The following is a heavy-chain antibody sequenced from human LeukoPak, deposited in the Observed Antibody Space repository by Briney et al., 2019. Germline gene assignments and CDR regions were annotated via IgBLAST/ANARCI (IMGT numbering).Heavy chain of an antibody. CDR2: IYFSGST. CDR3: ARHRDPFDY. D-gene: IGHD3-10*01. Sequence: SETLSLTCTVSGGSISSSRYYWGWIRQPPGKGLEWIGSIYFSGSTYYNPSLKSRVTISVDTSKNQFSLKLSSVTAADTAVYYCARHRDPFDYWGQGTLVTVSS. V-gene: IGHV4-39*01. CDR1: GGSISSSRYY. J-gene: IGHJ4*02.